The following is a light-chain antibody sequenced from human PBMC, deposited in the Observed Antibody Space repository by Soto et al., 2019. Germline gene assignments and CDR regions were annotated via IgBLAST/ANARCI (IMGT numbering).Light chain of an antibody. Sequence: EIVLTQSPGTLSLSPGERATLSCRASQSVSSSYLAWYQQKPGQAPRLLIYGASSRATGIPDRFSGSGSGTDFTLTISRLDPEDFAVYYCQQYGSSTGITFGQGTRLEIK. CDR1: QSVSSSY. V-gene: IGKV3-20*01. J-gene: IGKJ5*01. CDR2: GAS. CDR3: QQYGSSTGIT.